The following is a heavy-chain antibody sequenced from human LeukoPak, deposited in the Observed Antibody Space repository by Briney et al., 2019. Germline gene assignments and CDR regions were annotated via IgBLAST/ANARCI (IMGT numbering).Heavy chain of an antibody. D-gene: IGHD6-13*01. CDR3: ARDFASAADYFFDY. Sequence: GGSLRLSCAASGFTVSSNYMSWVRQAPGKGLEWVSVIYSGGSTYYADSVKGRFTISRDNSKNTLYLQMNSLRAEDTAVYYCARDFASAADYFFDYWGQGTLVTVSS. CDR2: IYSGGST. V-gene: IGHV3-53*01. CDR1: GFTVSSNY. J-gene: IGHJ4*02.